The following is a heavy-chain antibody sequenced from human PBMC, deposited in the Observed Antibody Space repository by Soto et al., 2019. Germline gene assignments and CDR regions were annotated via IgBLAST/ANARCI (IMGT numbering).Heavy chain of an antibody. J-gene: IGHJ4*02. D-gene: IGHD2-8*01. CDR1: EYKFTSYW. CDR2: IYPGDSDT. Sequence: PGESLKISCEGSEYKFTSYWIAWVRQMPGKGLEWMGIIYPGDSDTRYSPSFQGQVSISADKSINTAYLQWSSLKIEDTAVYYCITDGPDGRAYWGQGTQVTAPQ. CDR3: ITDGPDGRAY. V-gene: IGHV5-51*01.